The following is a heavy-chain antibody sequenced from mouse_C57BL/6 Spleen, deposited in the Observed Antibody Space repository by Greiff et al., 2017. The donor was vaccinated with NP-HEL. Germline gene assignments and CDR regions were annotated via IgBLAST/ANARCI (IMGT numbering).Heavy chain of an antibody. V-gene: IGHV6-3*01. CDR2: IRLKSDNYAT. J-gene: IGHJ2*01. CDR3: TAIYDGYFYFDY. CDR1: GFTFSNYW. D-gene: IGHD2-3*01. Sequence: EVKLMESGGGLVQPGGSMKLSCVASGFTFSNYWMNWVRQSPEKGLEWVAQIRLKSDNYATHYAESVKGRFTISRDDSKSSVYLQMNNLRAEDTGIYYCTAIYDGYFYFDYWGQGTTLTVSS.